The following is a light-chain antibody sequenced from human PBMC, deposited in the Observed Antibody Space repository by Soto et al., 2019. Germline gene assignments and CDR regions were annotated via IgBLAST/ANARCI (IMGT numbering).Light chain of an antibody. CDR1: QIVSSN. V-gene: IGKV3-15*01. CDR2: GAS. Sequence: EIVMTQSPATLSVSPGERATLSCRAIQIVSSNLAWYHQKPGQAPRLLIYGASTRATGIPARFSGSGSGTEFTLTISSLQSEDFAVYYCQQYNNWWTFGQGTKVEIK. CDR3: QQYNNWWT. J-gene: IGKJ1*01.